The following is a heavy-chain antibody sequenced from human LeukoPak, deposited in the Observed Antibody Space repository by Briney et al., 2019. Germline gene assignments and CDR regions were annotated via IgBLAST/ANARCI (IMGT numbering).Heavy chain of an antibody. J-gene: IGHJ5*02. Sequence: AGSLRLSCAASGCTFSSYTMNWVRQAPGKGLEWVSSISSDSNYIYYADSVKGRFTISSDNAWNSLYLQMNSLRAEDTAVYYCARKENILTGYYDHWGQGTLVTVSS. D-gene: IGHD3-9*01. V-gene: IGHV3-21*01. CDR2: ISSDSNYI. CDR1: GCTFSSYT. CDR3: ARKENILTGYYDH.